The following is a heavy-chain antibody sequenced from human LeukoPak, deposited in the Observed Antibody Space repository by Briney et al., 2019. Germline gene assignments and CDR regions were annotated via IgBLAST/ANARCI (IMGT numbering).Heavy chain of an antibody. Sequence: TGGSLRLSCAASGFSFSDSGIHWVRQAPGKGLEWVSFIQSDGSEIFYADSVKGRFTISRDNSKNTVFLQMNSLRAEDTAVYYCAKEIKLMPFDCWGQGALVAVTS. CDR2: IQSDGSEI. D-gene: IGHD2-2*01. V-gene: IGHV3-30*02. CDR1: GFSFSDSG. CDR3: AKEIKLMPFDC. J-gene: IGHJ4*02.